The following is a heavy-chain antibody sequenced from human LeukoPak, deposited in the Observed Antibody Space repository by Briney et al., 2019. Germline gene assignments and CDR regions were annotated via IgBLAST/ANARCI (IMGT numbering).Heavy chain of an antibody. Sequence: GASLRLSCAASGFTFSSHAMSWVRQAPGKGLEWVSGFSISDGNTHYADSVKGRFTISRDNSKNTLYLQMNSLRAEDTAVYYCAKAEPTTNGLFGYWGQGTLVTVSS. D-gene: IGHD2-8*01. CDR3: AKAEPTTNGLFGY. J-gene: IGHJ4*02. CDR2: FSISDGNT. CDR1: GFTFSSHA. V-gene: IGHV3-23*01.